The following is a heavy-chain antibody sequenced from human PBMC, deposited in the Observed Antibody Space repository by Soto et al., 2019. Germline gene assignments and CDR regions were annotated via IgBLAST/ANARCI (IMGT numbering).Heavy chain of an antibody. CDR1: GGTFSTSA. CDR2: IMPIFATP. CDR3: ARDKDRQQLGGNYYYILDV. D-gene: IGHD3-3*02. V-gene: IGHV1-69*12. Sequence: QVQLMQSGAEVKKPGSSVKVSCKASGGTFSTSAISWVRQAPGEGLELVGGIMPIFATPDYAQKFQGRVTISADESKATAYLELTSLTTDATAVYYCARDKDRQQLGGNYYYILDVWGQGTAITVSS. J-gene: IGHJ6*02.